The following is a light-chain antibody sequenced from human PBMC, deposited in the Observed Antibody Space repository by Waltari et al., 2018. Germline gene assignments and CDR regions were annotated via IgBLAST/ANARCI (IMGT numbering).Light chain of an antibody. V-gene: IGLV3-19*01. J-gene: IGLJ2*01. Sequence: SSELTQAPAVSVAMGQTVRITCQGNSLRRYYASWYQQRPGQAPRLVMFDQNNRPSGVPDRFSGSNSDNTASLTITGAQAEDEASYYCHSRDASGVGGSFGGGTKLTVL. CDR2: DQN. CDR3: HSRDASGVGGS. CDR1: SLRRYY.